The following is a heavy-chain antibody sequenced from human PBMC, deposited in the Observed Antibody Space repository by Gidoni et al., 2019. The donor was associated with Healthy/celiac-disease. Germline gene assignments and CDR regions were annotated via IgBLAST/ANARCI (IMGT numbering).Heavy chain of an antibody. CDR3: AKEYYDFWSGYLNNFDY. CDR1: GFTLSSYG. CDR2: ITYDGSNK. D-gene: IGHD3-3*01. J-gene: IGHJ4*02. Sequence: QVQLVESGGGVVQPGRSLRLSCAASGFTLSSYGMHWVRQAPGKGLEWVAVITYDGSNKYYADSVKGRFTISRDNSKNTLYLQMNSLRAEDTAVYYCAKEYYDFWSGYLNNFDYWGQGTLVTVSS. V-gene: IGHV3-30*18.